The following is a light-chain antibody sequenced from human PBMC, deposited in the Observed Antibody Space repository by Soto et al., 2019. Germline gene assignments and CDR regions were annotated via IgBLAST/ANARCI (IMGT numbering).Light chain of an antibody. CDR1: QSISSW. CDR2: NAS. V-gene: IGKV1-5*03. Sequence: DIQMTQSPSTLSASVGDRVTITCRASQSISSWLAWYQQKPGKAPNLLIYNASSLATGVPSRFSGSGSGTEFTLTISSLQPDDFATYYCQQYNSYLWTFGQGTKVEIK. J-gene: IGKJ1*01. CDR3: QQYNSYLWT.